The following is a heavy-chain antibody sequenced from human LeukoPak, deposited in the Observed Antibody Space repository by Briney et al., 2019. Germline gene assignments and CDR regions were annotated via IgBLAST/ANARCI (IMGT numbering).Heavy chain of an antibody. J-gene: IGHJ4*02. D-gene: IGHD3-16*01. CDR3: ARMWGSYFDY. CDR2: ISSSSSTI. V-gene: IGHV3-48*01. CDR1: RFTFSSYN. Sequence: PGGSLRLSCAASRFTFSSYNMNWVRQAPGKGLEWVSYISSSSSTIYYADSVKGRFTISRDNAKNSLYLQTNSLRAEDTAVYYCARMWGSYFDYWGQGTLVTVSS.